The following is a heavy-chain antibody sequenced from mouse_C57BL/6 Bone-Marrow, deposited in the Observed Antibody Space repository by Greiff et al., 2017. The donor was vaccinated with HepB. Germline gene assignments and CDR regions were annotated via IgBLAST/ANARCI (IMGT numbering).Heavy chain of an antibody. CDR3: ASLRRDWYCDV. V-gene: IGHV1-61*01. CDR2: IYPSDSET. CDR1: GYTFTSYW. Sequence: QVQLQQPGAELVRPGSSVKLSCKASGYTFTSYWMDWVKQRPGQGLEWIGNIYPSDSETHYNQKFKDKATLTVDKSSSTAYMQLSSLTSEDSAVYYGASLRRDWYCDVWGRGTTVTVSS. D-gene: IGHD2-12*01. J-gene: IGHJ1*03.